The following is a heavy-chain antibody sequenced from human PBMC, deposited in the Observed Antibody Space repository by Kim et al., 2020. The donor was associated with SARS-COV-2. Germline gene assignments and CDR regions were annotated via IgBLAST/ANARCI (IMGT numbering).Heavy chain of an antibody. CDR1: GGSISSSSYY. Sequence: SETLSLTCTVSGGSISSSSYYWGWIRQPPGKGLEWIGSIYYSGSTYYNPSLKSRVTISVDTSKNQFSLKLSSVTAADTAVYYCARLFDFCSGPFYYYCM. D-gene: IGHD3-3*01. CDR2: IYYSGST. CDR3: ARLFDFCSGPFYYYCM. J-gene: IGHJ6*01. V-gene: IGHV4-39*01.